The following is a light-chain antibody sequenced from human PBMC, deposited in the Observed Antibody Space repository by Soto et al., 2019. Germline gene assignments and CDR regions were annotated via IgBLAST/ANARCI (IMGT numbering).Light chain of an antibody. CDR2: DAS. J-gene: IGKJ4*01. Sequence: EIVLTQSPATLSLSPGERATLSCRASQSFTNSLAWYQQKPGHAPRLLVYDASNRATGIPTRFSGSGSGTDFTLTISNLEPEDFAVYYCQQHISWPLTFGGGTKVDIK. CDR1: QSFTNS. V-gene: IGKV3-11*01. CDR3: QQHISWPLT.